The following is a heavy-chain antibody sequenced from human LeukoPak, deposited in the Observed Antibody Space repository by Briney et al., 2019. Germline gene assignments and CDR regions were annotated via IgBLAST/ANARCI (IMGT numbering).Heavy chain of an antibody. CDR3: ASYATTDYYYGMDV. D-gene: IGHD1-1*01. V-gene: IGHV4-34*01. Sequence: SGTLSLTCAVYGGSFSGYYWSWIRQPPGKGLEWIGEINHSGSTNYNPSLKSRVTISVDTSKNQFSLKLSSVTAADTAVYYCASYATTDYYYGMDVWGRGTTVTVSS. CDR1: GGSFSGYY. J-gene: IGHJ6*02. CDR2: INHSGST.